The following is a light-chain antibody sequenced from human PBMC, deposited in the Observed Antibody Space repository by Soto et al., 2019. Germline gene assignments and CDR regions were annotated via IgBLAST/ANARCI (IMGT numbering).Light chain of an antibody. V-gene: IGKV3-15*01. Sequence: EIVMTQSPATLSVSPGERATLSCRASQSVSSYLAWYQQKPGQAPRLLIYGASTSATGVPARFSGSGSGTELTLTISSLQSEDFAVYYCQQCNDWPLITFGQGTRLEAK. CDR1: QSVSSY. CDR3: QQCNDWPLIT. J-gene: IGKJ5*01. CDR2: GAS.